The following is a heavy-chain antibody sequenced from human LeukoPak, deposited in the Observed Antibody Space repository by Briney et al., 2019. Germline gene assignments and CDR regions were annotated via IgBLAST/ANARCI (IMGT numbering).Heavy chain of an antibody. CDR2: INSNGGDS. D-gene: IGHD5-12*01. CDR1: QYTFTGHY. J-gene: IGHJ3*02. Sequence: GASVKVSCKASQYTFTGHYMHWVRQAPGQGLEWMGWINSNGGDSNYAQKFQDRVTMTRDTSISTAYMELSRLNPDDTAVYYCARDNSFVPTTKNAFDIWGQGTLVTVSS. V-gene: IGHV1-2*02. CDR3: ARDNSFVPTTKNAFDI.